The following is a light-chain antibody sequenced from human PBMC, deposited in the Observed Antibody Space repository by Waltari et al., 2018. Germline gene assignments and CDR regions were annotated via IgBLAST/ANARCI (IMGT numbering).Light chain of an antibody. V-gene: IGKV1-6*01. J-gene: IGKJ4*01. CDR2: AAR. Sequence: SQMTQSPSSLSASVGHRRLISCLASQGVRIDVGWYQQKAGKAPKLLLHAARSLQSGVPSRFSGSGSGTDFTPSISSLQPEDVATYYCLQDYTYPFTFGGGTKVEIK. CDR1: QGVRID. CDR3: LQDYTYPFT.